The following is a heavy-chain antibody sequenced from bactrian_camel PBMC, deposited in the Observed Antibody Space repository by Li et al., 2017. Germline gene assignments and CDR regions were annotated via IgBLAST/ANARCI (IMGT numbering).Heavy chain of an antibody. CDR3: AADGVNLQLARGYSY. CDR2: IDTTGSA. V-gene: IGHV3S53*01. Sequence: HVQLVESGGGSVQAGGSLRLSCVASGYTRSFYCMGWFRQAPGKEREGVAAIDTTGSATYTYAVQGRFTISKDNAKNTLYLQMNSLKVEDTAMYYCAADGVNLQLARGYSYWGQGTQVTVS. CDR1: GYTRSFYC. D-gene: IGHD6*01. J-gene: IGHJ4*01.